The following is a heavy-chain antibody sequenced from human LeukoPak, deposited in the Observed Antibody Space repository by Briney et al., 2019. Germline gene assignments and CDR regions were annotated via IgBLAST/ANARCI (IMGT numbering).Heavy chain of an antibody. CDR1: DGSISNYY. Sequence: SETLSLTCTVPDGSISNYYWSWIRQPPGKGLEWIGYIHYSGSTKYNPSLKSRVTISVDTSKNQFSLRLTSVTAADTAVYYCARDPHAAAGHFDYWGQGTLVTVSS. CDR3: ARDPHAAAGHFDY. D-gene: IGHD6-13*01. J-gene: IGHJ4*02. V-gene: IGHV4-59*01. CDR2: IHYSGST.